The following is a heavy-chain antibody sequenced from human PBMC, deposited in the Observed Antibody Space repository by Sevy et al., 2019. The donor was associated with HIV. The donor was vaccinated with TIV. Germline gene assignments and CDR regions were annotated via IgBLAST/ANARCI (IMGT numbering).Heavy chain of an antibody. V-gene: IGHV4-39*01. CDR2: IYFSGST. D-gene: IGHD3-16*01. CDR3: ASPAGGGGSYDAFDI. CDR1: GGSISSSSYY. J-gene: IGHJ3*02. Sequence: SETLSLTCTVSGGSISSSSYYWDWIRQPPGKGLEWIGSIYFSGSTYYDPSLKSRVTISVDTSKNQFSLKLSSVTAADTAVYYCASPAGGGGSYDAFDIWGQGTMVTVSS.